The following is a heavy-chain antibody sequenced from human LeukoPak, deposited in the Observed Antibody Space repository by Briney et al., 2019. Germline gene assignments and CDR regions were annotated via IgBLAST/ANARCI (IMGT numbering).Heavy chain of an antibody. CDR1: GGTFSSYA. Sequence: SVKVSCTASGGTFSSYAISWVRQAPGQGLEWMGGIIPIFGTANYAQKFQGRVTITADESTSTAYMELSSLRSEDTAVYYCARDQGNPGYYYYGMDVWGQGTTVTVSS. J-gene: IGHJ6*02. CDR3: ARDQGNPGYYYYGMDV. CDR2: IIPIFGTA. D-gene: IGHD4-23*01. V-gene: IGHV1-69*13.